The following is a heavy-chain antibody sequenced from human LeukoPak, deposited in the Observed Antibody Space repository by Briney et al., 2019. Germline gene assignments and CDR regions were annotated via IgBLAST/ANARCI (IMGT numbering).Heavy chain of an antibody. D-gene: IGHD3-3*01. CDR2: FSGSGGST. CDR1: GFTFSSYA. V-gene: IGHV3-23*01. J-gene: IGHJ5*02. Sequence: PGGSLRLSCAASGFTFSSYAMSWVRQAPGKGLECISGFSGSGGSTYYADSVKGRFTISRDNSKNTLYLQMNSLRAEDTAVYYCARGEVVEGPWGQGTLVTVSS. CDR3: ARGEVVEGP.